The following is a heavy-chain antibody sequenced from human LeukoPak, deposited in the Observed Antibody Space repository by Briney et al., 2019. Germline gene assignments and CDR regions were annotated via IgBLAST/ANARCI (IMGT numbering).Heavy chain of an antibody. CDR1: GGSITSSSYY. CDR2: IYYRRRT. V-gene: IGHV4-39*07. Sequence: SETLSLTCTVSGGSITSSSYYWGWIRQPPGKGLEWIGSIYYRRRTYYNPSLKSRVTISVDTSKNQLFLKMTSVTAADTAAYYCARAGYCDSTTCPDAFDIWGQETKVTVSS. CDR3: ARAGYCDSTTCPDAFDI. D-gene: IGHD2-2*01. J-gene: IGHJ3*02.